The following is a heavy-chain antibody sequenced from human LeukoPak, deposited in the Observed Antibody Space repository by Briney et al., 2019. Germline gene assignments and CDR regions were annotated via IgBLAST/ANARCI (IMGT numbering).Heavy chain of an antibody. CDR2: IYPGDSDT. V-gene: IGHV5-51*01. D-gene: IGHD3-9*01. CDR3: ARGGTYYDILTGYYIDY. J-gene: IGHJ4*02. Sequence: GESLKISCKGSGYSFTSYRIGWVRQMPGKGLEWMGIIYPGDSDTRYSPSFQGQVTISADKSISTAYLQWSSLKASDTAMYYCARGGTYYDILTGYYIDYWGQGTLVTVSS. CDR1: GYSFTSYR.